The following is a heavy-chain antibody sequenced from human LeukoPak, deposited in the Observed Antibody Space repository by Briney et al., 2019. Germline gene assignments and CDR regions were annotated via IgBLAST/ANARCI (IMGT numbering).Heavy chain of an antibody. CDR2: LSYDGSNE. V-gene: IGHV3-30-3*01. D-gene: IGHD1-26*01. Sequence: GRSLRLSCAASGFTFSSYAMHWVRQAPGKGLEWVALLSYDGSNECYADSVKGRFTISRDNSKNTLYLQMNSLRAEDSAVYYCARGRGSYSADYWGQGTLVTVSS. J-gene: IGHJ4*02. CDR3: ARGRGSYSADY. CDR1: GFTFSSYA.